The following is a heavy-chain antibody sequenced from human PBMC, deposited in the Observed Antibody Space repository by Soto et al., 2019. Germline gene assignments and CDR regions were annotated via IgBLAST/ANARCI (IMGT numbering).Heavy chain of an antibody. D-gene: IGHD5-12*01. CDR1: GFTFSNAW. CDR3: TTLGLVATSRMAV. V-gene: IGHV3-15*01. J-gene: IGHJ6*02. Sequence: EVQLVESGGGLVKPGGSLRISCAASGFTFSNAWMSWVRQAPGKGLEWVGRIKSKTDGGTTDYAAPVKGRFTISRDDSKNTMYLQMNSRKTEDTAVYYCTTLGLVATSRMAVWGQGTTVTVSS. CDR2: IKSKTDGGTT.